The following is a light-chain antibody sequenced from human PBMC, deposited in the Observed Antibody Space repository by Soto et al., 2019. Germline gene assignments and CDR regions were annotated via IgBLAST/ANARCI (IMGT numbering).Light chain of an antibody. J-gene: IGKJ4*01. CDR1: QSVGDS. CDR2: DAS. CDR3: QQRSNWPLT. Sequence: EIVLTQSPGTLSLFPGERATLSCRASQSVGDSLAWYQQKPGQAPRLLIYDASNRATGIPARFSGSGSGTDFALPISSLEPGDFAVYYCQQRSNWPLTFGGGTKVEIK. V-gene: IGKV3-11*01.